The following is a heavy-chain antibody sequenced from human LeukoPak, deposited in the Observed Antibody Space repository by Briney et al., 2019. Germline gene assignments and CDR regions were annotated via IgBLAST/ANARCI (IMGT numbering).Heavy chain of an antibody. CDR2: INPNSGGT. CDR3: ARGDIVVVPAAMPEGY. V-gene: IGHV1-2*02. CDR1: GYTFTGYY. D-gene: IGHD2-2*01. J-gene: IGHJ4*02. Sequence: ASVKVSCKASGYTFTGYYMHWVRQAPGQGLEWMGWINPNSGGTNYAQKFQGRVTMTRDTSISTAYMELSRLRSDDTAVYYCARGDIVVVPAAMPEGYWGQGTLVTVSS.